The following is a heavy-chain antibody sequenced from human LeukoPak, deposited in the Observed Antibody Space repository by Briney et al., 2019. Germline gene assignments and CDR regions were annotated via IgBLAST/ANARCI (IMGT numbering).Heavy chain of an antibody. CDR3: ARRSGYSSSEDY. J-gene: IGHJ4*02. CDR1: GGPISSYY. D-gene: IGHD3-22*01. CDR2: IYYSGST. Sequence: SETLSLTCTVSGGPISSYYWSWIRQPPGKGLEWIGYIYYSGSTNYNPSLKSRVTISVDTSKNQFSLQLGSVTAADTAVYYCARRSGYSSSEDYWGQGTLVTVSS. V-gene: IGHV4-59*08.